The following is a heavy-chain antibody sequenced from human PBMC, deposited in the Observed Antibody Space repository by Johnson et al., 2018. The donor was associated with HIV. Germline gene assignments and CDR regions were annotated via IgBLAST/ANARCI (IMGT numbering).Heavy chain of an antibody. J-gene: IGHJ3*02. D-gene: IGHD2-15*01. V-gene: IGHV3-7*05. CDR1: GFTFSSYW. CDR2: IKQDGSEK. CDR3: AKDHPVVAERTGAFDI. Sequence: EVQLVESGGGLVQPGGSLRLSCAASGFTFSSYWMSWVRQAPGKGLEWVANIKQDGSEKYYVDSVKGRFTISRDNAKNSLYLQMNSLRAEDTAVYYCAKDHPVVAERTGAFDIWGQGTMVTVSS.